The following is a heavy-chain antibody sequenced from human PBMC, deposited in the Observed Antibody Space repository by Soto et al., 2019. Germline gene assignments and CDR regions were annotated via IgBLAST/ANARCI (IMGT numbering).Heavy chain of an antibody. J-gene: IGHJ4*02. CDR2: IYWNDDK. CDR1: GFSLSTSGLG. V-gene: IGHV2-5*01. D-gene: IGHD6-19*01. Sequence: QITLKESGPTLVRPTQTLTLTCTFSGFSLSTSGLGVGWFRQPPGKALEWLALIYWNDDKRYSPSMKARLTITKDTSKHQVVLTMTNMDPVDTATYYCAHRPSGWYLFDYWGQGTLVTVSS. CDR3: AHRPSGWYLFDY.